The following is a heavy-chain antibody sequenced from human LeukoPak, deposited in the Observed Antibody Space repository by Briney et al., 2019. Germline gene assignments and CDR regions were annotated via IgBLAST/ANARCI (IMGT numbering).Heavy chain of an antibody. CDR2: IKEDGSEK. J-gene: IGHJ6*03. D-gene: IGHD6-13*01. CDR3: AKGAGDYYYYYMDV. Sequence: PGGSLRLSCAASGFMFSASWMSWVRQAPGKGLERVANIKEDGSEKYYMDSVKGRLTISRDNAKNSLYLQMSSLRAEDMALYYCAKGAGDYYYYYMDVWGKGTTVTVSS. CDR1: GFMFSASW. V-gene: IGHV3-7*03.